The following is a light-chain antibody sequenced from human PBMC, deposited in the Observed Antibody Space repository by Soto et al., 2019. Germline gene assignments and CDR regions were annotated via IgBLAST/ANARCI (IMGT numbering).Light chain of an antibody. CDR2: DVS. CDR3: CSYAGSYTFHYV. CDR1: SSDVGGYNY. Sequence: QSVLPQPRSVSGSPGQSVTIACTGTSSDVGGYNYVSWYQQHPGKAPKLMIYDVSKRPSGVPDRFSGSKSGNTASLTISGLQAEDEADYYCCSYAGSYTFHYVFGTGTKVTVL. J-gene: IGLJ1*01. V-gene: IGLV2-11*01.